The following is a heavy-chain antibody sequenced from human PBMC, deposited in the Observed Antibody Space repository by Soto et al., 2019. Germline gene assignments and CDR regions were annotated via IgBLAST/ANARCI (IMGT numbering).Heavy chain of an antibody. CDR1: GGSLSRYY. Sequence: PSETLSLTCAVYGGSLSRYYWSWIRQPPGKGQEWIGEINHSGSTNYNPSLKSRVTISVDTSKNQFSLKLSSVTAADTAVYYCARARDYYGSGSYYRRSQDNYYYYGMDVWGQGTTVT. CDR3: ARARDYYGSGSYYRRSQDNYYYYGMDV. J-gene: IGHJ6*02. V-gene: IGHV4-34*01. D-gene: IGHD3-10*01. CDR2: INHSGST.